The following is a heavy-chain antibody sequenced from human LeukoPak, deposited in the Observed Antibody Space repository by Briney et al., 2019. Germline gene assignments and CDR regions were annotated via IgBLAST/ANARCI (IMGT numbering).Heavy chain of an antibody. CDR2: INSDGSST. J-gene: IGHJ3*02. V-gene: IGHV3-74*01. Sequence: PGGSLRLSCAASGFTFSSNWMHWVRQAPGKGLVWVSRINSDGSSTSYADSVKGRFTISRDNAKNTLYLQMNSLRVEDTAVYYCARDGIVGAGNAFDIWGQGTMVTVSS. CDR3: ARDGIVGAGNAFDI. D-gene: IGHD1-26*01. CDR1: GFTFSSNW.